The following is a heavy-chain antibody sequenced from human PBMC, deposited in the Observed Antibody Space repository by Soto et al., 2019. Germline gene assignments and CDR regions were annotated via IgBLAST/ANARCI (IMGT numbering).Heavy chain of an antibody. D-gene: IGHD2-21*02. CDR3: ARSRNVAEFNNTGGHYHGFDI. V-gene: IGHV1-69*01. CDR1: GGSVNSHA. CDR2: IIPMFGTP. J-gene: IGHJ3*02. Sequence: QVQLEQSGAEVKKAGSSVKVSCKAFGGSVNSHAISWVRQAPGHGLEWMGGIIPMFGTPTYAQKFQAGVTISAEESTNTVYLDLSSLRSADTAVYYCARSRNVAEFNNTGGHYHGFDIWGQGTMVTVSS.